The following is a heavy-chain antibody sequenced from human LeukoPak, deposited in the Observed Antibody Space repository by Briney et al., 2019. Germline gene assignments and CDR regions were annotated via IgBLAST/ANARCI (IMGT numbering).Heavy chain of an antibody. CDR3: ARAPSDGYSYGFDY. Sequence: SETLSLTCTVSGYSISSGYYWGWIRQPPGKGLEWIGSIYHSGSTYYNPSLKSRVTISVDTSKNQFSLKLSSVTAADTAVYYCARAPSDGYSYGFDYWGQGTLVTVSS. CDR1: GYSISSGYY. CDR2: IYHSGST. J-gene: IGHJ4*02. V-gene: IGHV4-38-2*02. D-gene: IGHD5-18*01.